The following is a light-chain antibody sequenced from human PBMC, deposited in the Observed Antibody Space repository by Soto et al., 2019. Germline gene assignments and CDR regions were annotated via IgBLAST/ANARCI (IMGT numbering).Light chain of an antibody. J-gene: IGLJ3*02. Sequence: QSVLTQPASVSGSPGQSITISCTGTSSDVGGYNYVSRYQQHPGKAPKLMIYDVTNRPSGVSNRFSGSKSGNTASLTISGLQAEDEADYYCSSYTSSSTPLVFGGGTKVTVL. CDR3: SSYTSSSTPLV. CDR2: DVT. V-gene: IGLV2-14*01. CDR1: SSDVGGYNY.